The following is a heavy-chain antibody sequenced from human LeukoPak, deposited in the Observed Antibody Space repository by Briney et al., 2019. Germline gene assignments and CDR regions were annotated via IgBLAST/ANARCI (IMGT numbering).Heavy chain of an antibody. CDR2: IYPGGSDT. V-gene: IGHV5-51*01. D-gene: IGHD5-24*01. CDR1: GYSFTSYW. CDR3: ARLGGRWLQLDRDFDY. J-gene: IGHJ4*02. Sequence: GESLKISCKGSGYSFTSYWIGWVRQMPGKGLEWMGIIYPGGSDTRYSPSFQGQVTISADKSISTAYLQWSSLKASDTAMYYCARLGGRWLQLDRDFDYWGQGTLVTVSS.